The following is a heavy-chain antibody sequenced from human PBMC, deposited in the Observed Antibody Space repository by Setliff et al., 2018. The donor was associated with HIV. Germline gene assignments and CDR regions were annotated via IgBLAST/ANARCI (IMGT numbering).Heavy chain of an antibody. Sequence: SETLSLTCAVSGVSINTGSFYWNWIRQPAGKGLEWIGRIYTSGSTSYTPSLKSRVSISVDTSKNRFSLQLTSVTAADTAVYYCARHRDGGTYPLDYWGQGTLVTVSS. J-gene: IGHJ4*02. CDR1: GVSINTGSFY. D-gene: IGHD1-26*01. V-gene: IGHV4-61*02. CDR2: IYTSGST. CDR3: ARHRDGGTYPLDY.